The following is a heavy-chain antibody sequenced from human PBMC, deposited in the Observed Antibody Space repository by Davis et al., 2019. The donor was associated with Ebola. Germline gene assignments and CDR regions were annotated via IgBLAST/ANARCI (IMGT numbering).Heavy chain of an antibody. J-gene: IGHJ6*02. CDR1: GYSFTNYT. CDR2: INTGTGNT. D-gene: IGHD3-10*01. Sequence: ASVKVSCKASGYSFTNYTLHWVRQAPGQRLEWMGWINTGTGNTEYSQKFQGRVTITADTSADTAYMELSSLRSEDTAVYYCARDYPRARYYGSGIGSLFYYFGMDVWGQGTTVTVSS. V-gene: IGHV1-3*04. CDR3: ARDYPRARYYGSGIGSLFYYFGMDV.